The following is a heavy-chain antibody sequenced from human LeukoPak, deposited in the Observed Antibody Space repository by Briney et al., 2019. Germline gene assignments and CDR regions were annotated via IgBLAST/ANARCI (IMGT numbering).Heavy chain of an antibody. Sequence: GGSLRLSCAASGFMFDDYGMSWVRQAPGKGLEWVSAISGSGGGTYYADSVKGRFTISRDNSKNTLYLQMNSLRAEDTAVYYCARLLWFGAMYYFDYWGQGTLVTVSS. D-gene: IGHD3-10*01. CDR3: ARLLWFGAMYYFDY. CDR2: ISGSGGGT. J-gene: IGHJ4*02. V-gene: IGHV3-23*01. CDR1: GFMFDDYG.